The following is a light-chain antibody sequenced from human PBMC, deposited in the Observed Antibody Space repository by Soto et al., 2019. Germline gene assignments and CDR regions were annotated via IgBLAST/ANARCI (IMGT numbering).Light chain of an antibody. CDR2: DAP. CDR3: QQFIDGWT. J-gene: IGKJ1*01. CDR1: QSINNR. Sequence: IQMTQSPSTLSASIGDRVTITCRASQSINNRLAWYQQMPGKAPNLLIYDAPSLESGVPSRFRGSGSETEFTLTISGLQPDDFATYYCQQFIDGWTFGQGTKVDIK. V-gene: IGKV1-5*01.